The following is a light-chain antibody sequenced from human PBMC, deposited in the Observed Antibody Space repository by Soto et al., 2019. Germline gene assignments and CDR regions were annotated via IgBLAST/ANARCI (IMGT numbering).Light chain of an antibody. CDR1: SSDVGGYSY. CDR3: SSYTSSSTLV. CDR2: DVS. J-gene: IGLJ2*01. V-gene: IGLV2-14*03. Sequence: QSALTQPASGSGSPGQSITISCTGTSSDVGGYSYVSWYQQHPGKAPKLIIYDVSNRPSGVSNRFSGSKSGNTASLTISGLQAEDEADYYCSSYTSSSTLVFGGGTKLTVL.